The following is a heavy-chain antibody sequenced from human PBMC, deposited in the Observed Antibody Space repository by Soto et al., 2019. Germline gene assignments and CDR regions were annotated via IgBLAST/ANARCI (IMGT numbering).Heavy chain of an antibody. CDR1: GGSFSGYY. V-gene: IGHV4-34*01. Sequence: SETLSLTCAVYGGSFSGYYWSWIRQPPGKGLEWIGEINHSGSTNYNPSLESRVTISVDTSKNQFSLKLSSVTAADTAVYYCASRRQDYGDYVWYWFDPWGQGTLVTVSS. CDR3: ASRRQDYGDYVWYWFDP. D-gene: IGHD4-17*01. CDR2: INHSGST. J-gene: IGHJ5*02.